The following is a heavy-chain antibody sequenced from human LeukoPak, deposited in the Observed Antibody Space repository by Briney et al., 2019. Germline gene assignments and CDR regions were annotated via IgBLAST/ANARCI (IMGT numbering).Heavy chain of an antibody. V-gene: IGHV3-48*02. CDR1: GFIFGDYV. CDR3: ARDYDWAFDF. Sequence: GGSLRLSCAASGFIFGDYVMSWVRQAPGKGLEWISYINHDGQRIYCAESVRGRFTISRDNGKNSLYLQMNSLRDEDAALYYCARDYDWAFDFWGRGTPVTVSS. D-gene: IGHD3-9*01. CDR2: INHDGQRI. J-gene: IGHJ4*02.